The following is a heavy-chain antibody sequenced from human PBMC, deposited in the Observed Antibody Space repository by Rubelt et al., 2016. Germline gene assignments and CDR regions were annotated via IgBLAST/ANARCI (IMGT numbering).Heavy chain of an antibody. Sequence: VQLQESGPGLVKPSETLSLICAVYGGSFGDNYWSWIRQPPGKGLEWVSGLSGSGDDRYYTDSVRGRFTISRDNSKNTLYLQMISLRPEDTAVYICAKEGGTSYRYLDYWAQGALVTVSS. CDR2: LSGSGDDR. J-gene: IGHJ4*02. CDR3: AKEGGTSYRYLDY. D-gene: IGHD1-26*01. V-gene: IGHV3-23*01. CDR1: GGSFGDNY.